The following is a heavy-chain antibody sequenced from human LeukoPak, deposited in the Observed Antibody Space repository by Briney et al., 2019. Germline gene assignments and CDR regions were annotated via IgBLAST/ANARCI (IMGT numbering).Heavy chain of an antibody. D-gene: IGHD1-26*01. CDR3: ARRRRGIVGATSWFDP. J-gene: IGHJ5*02. Sequence: SETLSLTCAVYGGSFSGYYWSWIRQPPGKGLEWIGEINHSGSTNYNPSLKSRVTISVDTSKNQFSLKLSSVTAADTAVYYCARRRRGIVGATSWFDPWGQGTLVTVSS. CDR2: INHSGST. CDR1: GGSFSGYY. V-gene: IGHV4-34*01.